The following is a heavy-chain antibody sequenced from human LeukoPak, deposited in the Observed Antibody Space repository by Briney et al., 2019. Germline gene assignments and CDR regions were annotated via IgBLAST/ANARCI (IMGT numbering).Heavy chain of an antibody. CDR1: GGSISSYY. CDR3: ARAFHLTDGVPAAIRAYAFDV. CDR2: IYTSGST. Sequence: SETLSLTCSVSGGSISSYYWTWIRQPAGKGLEWIGLIYTSGSTNYNPSLKSRVTISVDKSKNQFSLKLSSVTAADTAVYYCARAFHLTDGVPAAIRAYAFDVWGQGTMVTVSS. D-gene: IGHD2-2*01. J-gene: IGHJ3*01. V-gene: IGHV4-4*07.